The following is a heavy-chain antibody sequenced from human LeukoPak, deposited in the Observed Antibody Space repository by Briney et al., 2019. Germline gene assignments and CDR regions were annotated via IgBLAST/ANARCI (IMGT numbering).Heavy chain of an antibody. J-gene: IGHJ6*03. CDR2: IYYIGST. CDR1: GYSISSGYY. D-gene: IGHD1-14*01. Sequence: SETLSLTCAVSGYSISSGYYWGWIRQPPGKGLEWIGYIYYIGSTNYNPSLKSRVTLSVDTSKNQFSLKLTSVTAADTAVYYCARARFNQAYYYMDVWGKGTTVTVSS. V-gene: IGHV4-61*01. CDR3: ARARFNQAYYYMDV.